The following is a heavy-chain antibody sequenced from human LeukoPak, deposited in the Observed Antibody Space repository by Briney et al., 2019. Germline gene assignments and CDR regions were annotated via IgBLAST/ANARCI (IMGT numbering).Heavy chain of an antibody. CDR1: GVTFSSYE. V-gene: IGHV3-48*03. Sequence: GGSLRLSYAASGVTFSSYEMNWVRQAPGRGLEWVSYISSSGSTIYYADSVKGRFTISRDNAKNPLYLQMNSLRAEDTAVYYCARDYGGSSPFDYWGQGTLVTVSS. J-gene: IGHJ4*02. CDR3: ARDYGGSSPFDY. D-gene: IGHD4-23*01. CDR2: ISSSGSTI.